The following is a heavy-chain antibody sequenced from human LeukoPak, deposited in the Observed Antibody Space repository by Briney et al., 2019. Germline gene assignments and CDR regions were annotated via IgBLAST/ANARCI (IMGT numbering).Heavy chain of an antibody. J-gene: IGHJ4*02. V-gene: IGHV4-39*01. D-gene: IGHD2-15*01. CDR3: ARLVVVVAATDY. CDR2: IYYSGST. CDR1: GGSISSSSYY. Sequence: KPSETLSLTCTVSGGSISSSSYYWGWIRQPPGKGLEWIGSIYYSGSTYHNPSLKSRVTISVDTSKNQFSLKLSSVTAADTAVYYCARLVVVVAATDYWGQGTLVTVSS.